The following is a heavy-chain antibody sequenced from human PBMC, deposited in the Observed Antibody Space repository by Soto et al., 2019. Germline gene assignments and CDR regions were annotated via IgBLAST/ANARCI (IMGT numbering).Heavy chain of an antibody. CDR1: GFTFSSYG. D-gene: IGHD3-9*01. J-gene: IGHJ6*03. CDR3: ARDRNYDILTGRYYYYYMDV. Sequence: QVQLVESGGGVIQPGRSRRLSCAESGFTFSSYGMHWVRQAPGKGLEWVAVIWYDGSNKYYADSVKGRFTISRDNSKNTLYLQMNSLRAEDTAVYYCARDRNYDILTGRYYYYYMDVWGKGTTVTVSS. V-gene: IGHV3-33*01. CDR2: IWYDGSNK.